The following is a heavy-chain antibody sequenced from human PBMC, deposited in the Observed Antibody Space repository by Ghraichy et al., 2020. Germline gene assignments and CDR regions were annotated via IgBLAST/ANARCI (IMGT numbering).Heavy chain of an antibody. V-gene: IGHV3-64D*06. D-gene: IGHD5-12*01. CDR2: ISSNGGST. CDR1: GFTFSSYA. CDR3: VKEIRWLRLYYYYYGMDV. J-gene: IGHJ6*02. Sequence: GGSLRLSCSASGFTFSSYAMHWVRQAPGKGLEYVSAISSNGGSTYYADSVKGRFTISRDNSKNTLYLQMSSLRAEDTAVYYCVKEIRWLRLYYYYYGMDVWGQGTTVTVSS.